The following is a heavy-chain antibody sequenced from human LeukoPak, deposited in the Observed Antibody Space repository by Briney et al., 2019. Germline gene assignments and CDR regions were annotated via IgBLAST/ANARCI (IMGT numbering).Heavy chain of an antibody. J-gene: IGHJ3*02. CDR1: GFTFSSYA. CDR2: ISSNGGST. D-gene: IGHD1-1*01. Sequence: GGSLRLSCAASGFTFSSYAMHWVRQAPGKGLEYVSAISSNGGSTYYANSVKGRFTISRDNSKNTLYLQMGSLRAEDMAVYYCARVGRPLGLSGHPGAFDMWGQGTKVIVSS. V-gene: IGHV3-64*01. CDR3: ARVGRPLGLSGHPGAFDM.